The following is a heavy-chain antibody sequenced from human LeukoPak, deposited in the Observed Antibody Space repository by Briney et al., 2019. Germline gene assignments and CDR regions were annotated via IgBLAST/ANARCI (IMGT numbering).Heavy chain of an antibody. D-gene: IGHD3-22*01. J-gene: IGHJ4*02. V-gene: IGHV3-33*01. CDR2: IWYDGSNK. CDR1: GFTFSSYG. CDR3: ARDYIQTYYYDSSGFDY. Sequence: GGSLRLSCAASGFTFSSYGMHWARQAPGKGLEWVAVIWYDGSNKYYADSVKGRFTISRDNSKNTLYLQMNSLRAEDTAVYYCARDYIQTYYYDSSGFDYWGQGTLVTVSS.